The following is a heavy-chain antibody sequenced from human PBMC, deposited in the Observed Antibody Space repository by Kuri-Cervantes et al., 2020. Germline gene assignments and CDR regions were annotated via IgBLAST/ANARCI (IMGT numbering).Heavy chain of an antibody. V-gene: IGHV4-4*07. Sequence: GSLRLSCTVSGGSISSYYWSWIRQPAGKGLESIGRIYTSGSTNYNPSLKSRVTMSVDTSKNQFSLKLSSVTAADTAVYYCAREGRYYDILTGSRSQPFDYWGQGTLVTVSS. CDR2: IYTSGST. CDR3: AREGRYYDILTGSRSQPFDY. J-gene: IGHJ4*02. CDR1: GGSISSYY. D-gene: IGHD3-9*01.